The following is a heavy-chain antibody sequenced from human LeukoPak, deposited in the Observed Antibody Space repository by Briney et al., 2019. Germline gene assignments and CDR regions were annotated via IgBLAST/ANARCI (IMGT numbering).Heavy chain of an antibody. D-gene: IGHD2-15*01. V-gene: IGHV3-23*01. CDR1: GFTFSSYG. Sequence: GGSLRLSCAASGFTFSSYGMHWVRQAPGKGLEWVSGISGSGGSTFYPDSGKGRFTISRDNSKNTLFLQMSSLGVEDTALYYCAKTGGISDWYFDLWGRGTLVTVSS. CDR2: ISGSGGST. J-gene: IGHJ2*01. CDR3: AKTGGISDWYFDL.